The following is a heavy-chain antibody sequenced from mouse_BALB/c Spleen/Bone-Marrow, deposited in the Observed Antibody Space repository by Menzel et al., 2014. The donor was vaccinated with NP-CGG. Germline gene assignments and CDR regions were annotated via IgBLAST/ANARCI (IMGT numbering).Heavy chain of an antibody. J-gene: IGHJ1*01. CDR1: GYTFTSYY. V-gene: IGHV1S81*02. CDR2: INPSNGGT. Sequence: QVQLQQPGAELVKPGASVKLSCKASGYTFTSYYMYWVKQRPGQGPEWIGEINPSNGGTNFNEKFKSKATLTVDKSSSTAYMQLSSLTSEDSAVYYCTRSAGYYVPHWYFDVWGAGTTVTVSS. D-gene: IGHD2-3*01. CDR3: TRSAGYYVPHWYFDV.